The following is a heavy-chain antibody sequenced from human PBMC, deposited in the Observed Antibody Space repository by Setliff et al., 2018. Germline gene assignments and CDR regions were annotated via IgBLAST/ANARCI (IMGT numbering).Heavy chain of an antibody. CDR3: AISSLSICSGGTCPNAFDV. V-gene: IGHV1-18*01. CDR1: GFTFTDYG. D-gene: IGHD2-15*01. CDR2: INNYNFNT. Sequence: ASVKVSCKSSGFTFTDYGITWVRQVPGQGLEWMGWINNYNFNTQYAQRFQGRVTMTTDTSTSAAYMELRSLRSDDTAVYYCAISSLSICSGGTCPNAFDVWGQGTMVTVS. J-gene: IGHJ3*01.